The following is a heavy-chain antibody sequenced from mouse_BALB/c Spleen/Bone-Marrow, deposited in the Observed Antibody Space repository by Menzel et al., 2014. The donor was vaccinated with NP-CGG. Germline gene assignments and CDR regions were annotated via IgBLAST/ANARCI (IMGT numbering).Heavy chain of an antibody. CDR3: ARYRLGSYLDY. CDR1: GFNIKDTY. D-gene: IGHD1-2*01. CDR2: IDPANGNT. Sequence: EVKLQESGAELVKPGASVKLSCTASGFNIKDTYMHWVKQRPEQGLEWIGRIDPANGNTKYDPKFQGKATITADTSSNTAYLQLSSLTSEDTAGYYCARYRLGSYLDYWGQGTTLTVSS. V-gene: IGHV14-3*02. J-gene: IGHJ2*01.